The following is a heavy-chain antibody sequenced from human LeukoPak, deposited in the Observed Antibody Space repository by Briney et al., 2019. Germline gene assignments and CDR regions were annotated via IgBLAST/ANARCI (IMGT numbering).Heavy chain of an antibody. V-gene: IGHV3-23*01. D-gene: IGHD3-22*01. CDR1: GFTFSDYA. J-gene: IGHJ4*02. CDR2: ISGSGDAT. CDR3: ARDGIGYYYDSSGLVGY. Sequence: GGSLRLSCAASGFTFSDYAMSWVRQAPEKGLEWVSAISGSGDATKYADSVKGRFTISRDKSKNTLYLQMNSLRAEDTAVYYCARDGIGYYYDSSGLVGYWGQGTLVTVSS.